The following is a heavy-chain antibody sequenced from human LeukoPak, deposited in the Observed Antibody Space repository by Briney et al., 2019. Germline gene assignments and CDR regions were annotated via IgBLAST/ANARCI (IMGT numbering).Heavy chain of an antibody. Sequence: PGRSLRLSCTASGLTFGDYAMSWIRQAPGKGLEWVGFIRSKAYGETADYAASVKGRFTISREDSKAIAYLQMNSLKTEDTAVYNCTRDRGAYNLYDYWGQGTLVTVSS. J-gene: IGHJ4*02. CDR1: GLTFGDYA. CDR3: TRDRGAYNLYDY. V-gene: IGHV3-49*03. CDR2: IRSKAYGETA. D-gene: IGHD1-1*01.